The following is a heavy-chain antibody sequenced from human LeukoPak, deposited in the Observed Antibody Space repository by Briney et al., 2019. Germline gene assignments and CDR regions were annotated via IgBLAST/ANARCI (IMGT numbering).Heavy chain of an antibody. D-gene: IGHD4-23*01. J-gene: IGHJ4*02. V-gene: IGHV3-53*01. CDR1: GIIVRNNY. CDR3: ARTGGGNSGPFDY. CDR2: IYNGGSI. Sequence: GGSLRLSCVASGIIVRNNYMTWVRQAPGKGLEWVSVIYNGGSIYYGDSVKGRFTISADNSRNMVYLQMNGLRAEDTAVHYCARTGGGNSGPFDYWGQGTLVTVS.